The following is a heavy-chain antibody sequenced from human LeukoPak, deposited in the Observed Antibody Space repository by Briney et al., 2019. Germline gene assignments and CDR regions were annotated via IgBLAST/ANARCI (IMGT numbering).Heavy chain of an antibody. V-gene: IGHV3-48*03. CDR3: ARESIAVAGAPFDY. J-gene: IGHJ4*02. D-gene: IGHD6-19*01. CDR2: ISSGSTI. Sequence: GGSLRLSCAASGFTFSSYEMNWVRQAPGKGLEWVSYISSGSTIYDADSVKGRFTISRDNAKNSLYLQINSLRAEDTAVYYCARESIAVAGAPFDYWGQGTLVTVSS. CDR1: GFTFSSYE.